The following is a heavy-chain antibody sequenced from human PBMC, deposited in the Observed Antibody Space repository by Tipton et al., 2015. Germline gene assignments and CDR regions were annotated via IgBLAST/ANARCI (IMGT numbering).Heavy chain of an antibody. CDR1: GGSIISNFW. J-gene: IGHJ3*02. CDR3: ARSISLVNGAFHI. CDR2: ISYTGNT. Sequence: GLVKPSETLSLTCAVSGGSIISNFWWSWVRQTPGGGLEWIAEISYTGNTYYNPSLRSRAITSVDSAKNVFSLNMTSVTAADTAVYYCARSISLVNGAFHIWGQGKLVTVSS. V-gene: IGHV4-4*02. D-gene: IGHD3-10*01.